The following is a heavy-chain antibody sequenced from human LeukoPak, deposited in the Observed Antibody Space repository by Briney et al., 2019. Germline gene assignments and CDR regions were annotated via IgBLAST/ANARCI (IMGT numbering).Heavy chain of an antibody. CDR2: ISSSSSTI. V-gene: IGHV3-48*04. CDR3: ARDGSTMVRGVIVGWFDP. Sequence: GGSLRLSCAASGFTFSSYSMNWVRQAPGKGLEWVSYISSSSSTICYADSVKGRFTISRDNAKNSLYLQMNSLRAEDTAVYYCARDGSTMVRGVIVGWFDPWGQGTLVTVSS. CDR1: GFTFSSYS. J-gene: IGHJ5*02. D-gene: IGHD3-10*01.